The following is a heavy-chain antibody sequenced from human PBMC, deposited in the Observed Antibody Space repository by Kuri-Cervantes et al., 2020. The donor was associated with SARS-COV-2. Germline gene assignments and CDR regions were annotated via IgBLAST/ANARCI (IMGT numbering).Heavy chain of an antibody. CDR3: AKDGSVWGSYRFDY. CDR2: ISSGSSTI. J-gene: IGHJ4*02. Sequence: GGSLRLSCAASGFTFSDYYLSWIRQAPGKGLEWVSYISSGSSTIYYADSVKGRFTISRDNSKNTLYLQMNSLRAEDTAVYYCAKDGSVWGSYRFDYWGQGTLVTVSS. CDR1: GFTFSDYY. D-gene: IGHD3-16*02. V-gene: IGHV3-11*04.